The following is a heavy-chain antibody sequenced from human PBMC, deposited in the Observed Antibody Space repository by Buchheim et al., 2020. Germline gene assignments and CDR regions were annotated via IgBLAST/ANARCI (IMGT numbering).Heavy chain of an antibody. V-gene: IGHV5-10-1*03. CDR2: IDPSDSYT. CDR3: ARHFYYDSSASFDY. D-gene: IGHD3-22*01. Sequence: EVQLVQSGAEVKKPGESLRISCKGSGYSFTNYWMTWVRQKPGKGLEWMGRIDPSDSYTIYSPSFQGHVTISADKSISTAYLQWSSLKASDTAIYYCARHFYYDSSASFDYWGQGTL. CDR1: GYSFTNYW. J-gene: IGHJ4*02.